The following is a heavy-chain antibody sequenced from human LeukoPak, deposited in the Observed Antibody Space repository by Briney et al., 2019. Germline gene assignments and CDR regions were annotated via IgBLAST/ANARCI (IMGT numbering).Heavy chain of an antibody. CDR2: IKEDGSEK. D-gene: IGHD2-15*01. Sequence: GGSLRLSCAASGFTFRDHWMTWVRQAPGEGLEGVADIKEDGSEKYYVDSVKGRFPISRDNAKNSLYLQMNSLRVEDTAVYYCASPLFSSVAANFDYWGQGTQVTVSS. J-gene: IGHJ4*02. CDR3: ASPLFSSVAANFDY. V-gene: IGHV3-7*01. CDR1: GFTFRDHW.